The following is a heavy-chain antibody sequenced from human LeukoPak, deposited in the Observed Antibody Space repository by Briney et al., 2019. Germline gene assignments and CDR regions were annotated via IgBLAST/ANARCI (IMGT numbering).Heavy chain of an antibody. CDR3: ARDWLPNWFDP. CDR1: GFTFSSYA. D-gene: IGHD5-12*01. Sequence: SGGSLRLSCAASGFTFSSYAMSWVRQAPGKGLEWVSAISGSGATTYYTDSAKGRFTISRDNAKNSLYLQVNSLRAEDTAVYYCARDWLPNWFDPWGQGTLVTVSS. V-gene: IGHV3-23*01. J-gene: IGHJ5*02. CDR2: ISGSGATT.